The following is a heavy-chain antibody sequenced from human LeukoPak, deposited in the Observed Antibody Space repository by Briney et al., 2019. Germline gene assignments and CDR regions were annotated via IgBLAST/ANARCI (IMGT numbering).Heavy chain of an antibody. V-gene: IGHV3-11*04. J-gene: IGHJ3*01. D-gene: IGHD3-16*01. Sequence: GGSLRLSCAASGFTFSDYYMSWIRQAPGKGLEWVSYISSSGNTTYHADSVKGRFTISRDNAKNSLYLQMNSLRAEDTAVYYCARELGDYVWGSLGAFDVWGQGTMVTVSS. CDR1: GFTFSDYY. CDR2: ISSSGNTT. CDR3: ARELGDYVWGSLGAFDV.